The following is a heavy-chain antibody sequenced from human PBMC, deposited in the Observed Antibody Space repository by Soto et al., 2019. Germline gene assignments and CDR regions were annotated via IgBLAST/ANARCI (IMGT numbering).Heavy chain of an antibody. CDR2: ISYAGSNK. J-gene: IGHJ2*01. V-gene: IGHV3-30-3*01. D-gene: IGHD4-17*01. Sequence: QVQLVESGGGVVQPGRSLRLSCAASGFTFSSYAMHWVRQAPGEGLEWVAVISYAGSNKYYADSVKGRLTISRDNSKNTLDRQMNSLRAEDTAVYYGARAGDYGDYLGDGDLWGRGTLGTVSS. CDR1: GFTFSSYA. CDR3: ARAGDYGDYLGDGDL.